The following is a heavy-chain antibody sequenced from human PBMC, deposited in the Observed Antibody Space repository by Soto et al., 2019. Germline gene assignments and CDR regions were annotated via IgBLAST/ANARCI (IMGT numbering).Heavy chain of an antibody. CDR2: INPNSGGT. D-gene: IGHD3-22*01. CDR1: GYTFTGYY. V-gene: IGHV1-2*02. Sequence: GASVKVSCKASGYTFTGYYMHWVRQAPGQGLEWMGWINPNSGGTNYAQKFQGRVTMTRDTSISTAYMELSRLRSDDTAVYYCARVPGYYDSSGYYNAFDIWGQGTMVTVSS. CDR3: ARVPGYYDSSGYYNAFDI. J-gene: IGHJ3*02.